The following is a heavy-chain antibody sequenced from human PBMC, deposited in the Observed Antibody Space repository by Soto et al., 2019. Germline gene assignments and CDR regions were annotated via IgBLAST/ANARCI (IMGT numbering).Heavy chain of an antibody. D-gene: IGHD6-19*01. Sequence: PSETLSLTCAVYGGSFSGYYWSWIRQPPGKGLEWIGEINHSGSTNYNPSLMSRVTISVDTSKNHFSLKLSSVTAADTAVYYCARGPTASSGSKGDDFEIWGQGTMVTVSS. J-gene: IGHJ3*02. CDR3: ARGPTASSGSKGDDFEI. CDR2: INHSGST. V-gene: IGHV4-34*01. CDR1: GGSFSGYY.